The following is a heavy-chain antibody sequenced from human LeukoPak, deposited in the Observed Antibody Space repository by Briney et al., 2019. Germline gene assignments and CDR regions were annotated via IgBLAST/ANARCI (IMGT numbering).Heavy chain of an antibody. Sequence: ASETLSLTCTVSGASISSGDYHWNWIRQPPGKGLEWIGFIHDSGSTYYNPSLKSRVSISRDMSKNQLSLMLSSVTAADTAVYYCARGFGAGNYYYGWFDPWGQGTLVSVSS. J-gene: IGHJ5*02. CDR1: GASISSGDYH. D-gene: IGHD3-10*01. V-gene: IGHV4-30-4*01. CDR2: IHDSGST. CDR3: ARGFGAGNYYYGWFDP.